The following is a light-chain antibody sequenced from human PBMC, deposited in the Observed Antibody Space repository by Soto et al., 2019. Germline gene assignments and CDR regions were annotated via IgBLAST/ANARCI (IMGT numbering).Light chain of an antibody. Sequence: EIVLTHYPATLSLSPGERASLSCRASQSVDGYLAWYQQKPGQPPRLLFYDTSNRATGIPARFSAFGSGTDFTLTISALDPEDFAVYYCQQRSNWPLTFGGGTKVEMK. CDR1: QSVDGY. V-gene: IGKV3-11*01. CDR3: QQRSNWPLT. CDR2: DTS. J-gene: IGKJ4*01.